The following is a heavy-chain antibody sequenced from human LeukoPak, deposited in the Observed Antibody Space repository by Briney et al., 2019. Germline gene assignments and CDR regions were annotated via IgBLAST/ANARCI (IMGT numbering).Heavy chain of an antibody. CDR1: GGSISNYY. CDR2: IYTSGST. J-gene: IGHJ4*02. D-gene: IGHD1-26*01. V-gene: IGHV4-4*07. Sequence: SETLSLTSTLSGGSISNYYWIWIRPPAGRGLEWIGRIYTSGSTNYNPSLKSRVTMSVDTSKNQFSLRLTSVTAADTAVYYCARMGAGGFDFWGQGTLVTVSS. CDR3: ARMGAGGFDF.